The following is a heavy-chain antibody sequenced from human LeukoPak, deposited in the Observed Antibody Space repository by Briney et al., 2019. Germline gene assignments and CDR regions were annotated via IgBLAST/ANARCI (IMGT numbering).Heavy chain of an antibody. CDR2: MNPNSGNT. V-gene: IGHV1-8*02. D-gene: IGHD3-9*01. Sequence: ASVKVSCKASGYTFTSYGISWVRQAPGQGLEWMGWMNPNSGNTGYAQKFQGRVTMTRNTSISTAYMELSSLRSEDTAVYYCARARYFDWLLDYYGMDVWGQGTTVTVSS. J-gene: IGHJ6*02. CDR3: ARARYFDWLLDYYGMDV. CDR1: GYTFTSYG.